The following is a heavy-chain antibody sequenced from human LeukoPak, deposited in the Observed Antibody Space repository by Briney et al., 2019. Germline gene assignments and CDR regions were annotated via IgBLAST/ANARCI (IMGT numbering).Heavy chain of an antibody. CDR1: GGSIRSYY. CDR2: MYYSGST. Sequence: SETLSLTCTVSGGSIRSYYWSWIRQPPGKGLEWIGYMYYSGSTNYNPSLKSRVTISIDTSKNQFSLKLTSVTAADTAVYYCAREDYGGHNFDHWGQGTLVTVSS. J-gene: IGHJ4*02. D-gene: IGHD4-23*01. CDR3: AREDYGGHNFDH. V-gene: IGHV4-59*01.